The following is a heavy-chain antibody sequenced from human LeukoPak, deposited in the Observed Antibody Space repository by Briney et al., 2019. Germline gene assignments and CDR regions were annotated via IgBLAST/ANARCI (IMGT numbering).Heavy chain of an antibody. CDR2: FYPEDGET. CDR3: ATLGRTGDAFDI. CDR1: GYTLTELS. J-gene: IGHJ3*02. Sequence: GASVKVSCKVSGYTLTELSMHWVRQAPGKGLEWMGGFYPEDGETIYAQKFQGRVTMTEDTSTDTAYMELSSLRSEDTAVYYCATLGRTGDAFDIWGQGTMVTVSS. V-gene: IGHV1-24*01. D-gene: IGHD7-27*01.